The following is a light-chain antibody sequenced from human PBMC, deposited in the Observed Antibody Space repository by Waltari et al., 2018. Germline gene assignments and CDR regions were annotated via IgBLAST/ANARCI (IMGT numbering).Light chain of an antibody. CDR2: MAS. CDR3: QQYSSFST. CDR1: QSVGTW. V-gene: IGKV1-5*03. Sequence: DIQMTQSPSTRSASVGDRVTIPCRASQSVGTWLAWYQQKPGKAPKLLIYMASSLESGVPSRFSGSGSGTEFTLTISSLQPDDFATYSCQQYSSFSTFGQGTKVDI. J-gene: IGKJ2*01.